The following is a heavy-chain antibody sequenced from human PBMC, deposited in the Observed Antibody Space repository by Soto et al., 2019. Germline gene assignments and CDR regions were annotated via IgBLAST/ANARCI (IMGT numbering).Heavy chain of an antibody. D-gene: IGHD3-16*02. CDR3: ARDRLRLGELSLIGYFDY. CDR2: ISFDSSNK. J-gene: IGHJ4*02. Sequence: GGSLRLSCTGSGFTFSYYTMHLIRQAQGKGLEWVALISFDSSNKYYADSVKGRFSISRDNSKNTLFLQMDSLRPDDTAVYYCARDRLRLGELSLIGYFDYWGQGTLVTVSS. V-gene: IGHV3-30*01. CDR1: GFTFSYYT.